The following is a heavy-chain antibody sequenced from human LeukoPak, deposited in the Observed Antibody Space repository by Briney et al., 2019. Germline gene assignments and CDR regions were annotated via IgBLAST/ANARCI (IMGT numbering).Heavy chain of an antibody. D-gene: IGHD2-15*01. V-gene: IGHV3-23*01. Sequence: GGSLRLSCAASGFTFSNYAMSWVRQAPGKGLEWVSAISGSGGSTYYADSVKGRFTISRDNSKNTLYLQMNSLRAEDTAVYYCAKFSGPSLKYCSGGSCFVDYWGQGTLVTVSS. CDR2: ISGSGGST. CDR1: GFTFSNYA. J-gene: IGHJ4*02. CDR3: AKFSGPSLKYCSGGSCFVDY.